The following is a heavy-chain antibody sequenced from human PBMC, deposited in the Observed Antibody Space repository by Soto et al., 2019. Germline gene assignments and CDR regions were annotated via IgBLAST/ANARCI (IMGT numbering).Heavy chain of an antibody. CDR2: ITSSCAA. V-gene: IGHV3-23*01. Sequence: DVQLLESGGDLAQPGGALRLSCEASGFTFNNYAIALVRQAPGKGLEWVSGITSSCAAYYADSVKGRFTISRDNSKNTLYLQMNSLRAEDTAVYYCAKGESSVSARDFDPWGQGTLVTVSS. D-gene: IGHD3-22*01. J-gene: IGHJ5*02. CDR1: GFTFNNYA. CDR3: AKGESSVSARDFDP.